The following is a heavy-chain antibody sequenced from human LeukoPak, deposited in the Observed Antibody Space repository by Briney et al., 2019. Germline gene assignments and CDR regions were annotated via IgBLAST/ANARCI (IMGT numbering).Heavy chain of an antibody. CDR1: GGSISSSNW. Sequence: PSETLSLTCAVSGGSISSSNWWSWVRQPPGKGLEWIGSIYQSGSAFYNPSLKSRVTISVDTSKNEFSLKLSSVTAADTAVYYCASPRDVDLWGRGTLVTVSS. V-gene: IGHV4-4*02. J-gene: IGHJ2*01. CDR3: ASPRDVDL. D-gene: IGHD5-24*01. CDR2: IYQSGSA.